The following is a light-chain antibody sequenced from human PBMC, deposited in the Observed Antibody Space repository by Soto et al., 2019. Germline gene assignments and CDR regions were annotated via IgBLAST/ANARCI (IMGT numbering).Light chain of an antibody. V-gene: IGKV3-20*01. CDR2: GAS. CDR3: QQHGAT. CDR1: QSVSSSD. J-gene: IGKJ1*01. Sequence: EIVLTQSPGTLSLSPGERATLSCRASQSVSSSDLAWYQQKPGQAPRLLIYGASSRATGIPDRFSGSGSGTDFTRTISGLEPEDFAVYYCQQHGATFGQGTKVEIK.